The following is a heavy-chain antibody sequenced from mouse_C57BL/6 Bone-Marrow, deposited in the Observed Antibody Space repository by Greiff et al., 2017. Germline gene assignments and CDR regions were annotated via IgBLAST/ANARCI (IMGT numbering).Heavy chain of an antibody. J-gene: IGHJ1*03. CDR3: ARVYYGNRRDWYFDV. CDR2: ISYDGSN. V-gene: IGHV3-6*01. CDR1: GYSITSGYY. D-gene: IGHD2-1*01. Sequence: EVQLVESGPGLVKPSQSLSLTCSVTGYSITSGYYWNWIRQFPGNKLEWMGYISYDGSNNYNPSLNNRISITRDTSKNQFFLKLNSVTTEDTATXYCARVYYGNRRDWYFDVWGTGTTVTVSS.